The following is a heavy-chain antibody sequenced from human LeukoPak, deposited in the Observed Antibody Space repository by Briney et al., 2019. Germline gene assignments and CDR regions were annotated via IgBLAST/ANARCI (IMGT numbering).Heavy chain of an antibody. V-gene: IGHV4-39*01. J-gene: IGHJ5*02. CDR1: GGSISSSSYY. CDR3: ATTQAGIAAAGTPNWFDP. CDR2: IYYSGST. D-gene: IGHD6-13*01. Sequence: SETLPLTCTVSGGSISSSSYYWGWVRQPPGKGLEWIGSIYYSGSTYYNPSLKSRATISVDTSKNQFSLKLSSVTAADTAVYYCATTQAGIAAAGTPNWFDPWGQGTLVTVSS.